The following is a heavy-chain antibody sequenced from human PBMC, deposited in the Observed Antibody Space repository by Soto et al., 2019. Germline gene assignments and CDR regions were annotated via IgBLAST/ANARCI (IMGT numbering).Heavy chain of an antibody. CDR1: GFTDSSNY. CDR3: ARGSGWYCFDY. Sequence: EVQLVETGGGLIQPGGSLRLSCAASGFTDSSNYMTWVRQAPGKGLEWVSVIYSGGSTYYADSVKGRFSISRDNSRDTLYLQMNSLRAEDTAVYYCARGSGWYCFDYWGQGTLVTVSS. V-gene: IGHV3-53*02. CDR2: IYSGGST. J-gene: IGHJ4*02. D-gene: IGHD6-19*01.